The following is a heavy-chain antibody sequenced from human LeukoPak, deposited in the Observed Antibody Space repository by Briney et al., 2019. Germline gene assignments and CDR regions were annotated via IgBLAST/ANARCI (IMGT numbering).Heavy chain of an antibody. CDR2: IYYSGST. CDR1: GGSISSYY. V-gene: IGHV4-59*01. J-gene: IGHJ6*02. D-gene: IGHD3-22*01. CDR3: ARAGPYYDSSGYYYYYGMDV. Sequence: SETLSLTCTVSGGSISSYYWSWIRQPPGKGLEWIGDIYYSGSTNYNPSLKSRVTISVDTSKNQFSLKLSSVTAADTAVYYCARAGPYYDSSGYYYYYGMDVWGQGTTVTVSS.